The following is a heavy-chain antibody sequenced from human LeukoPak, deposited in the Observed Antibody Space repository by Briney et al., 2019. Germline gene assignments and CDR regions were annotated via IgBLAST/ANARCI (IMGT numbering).Heavy chain of an antibody. D-gene: IGHD3-22*01. CDR2: INHSGST. CDR1: GGSFSGYY. CDR3: ARRSSGYYRPYYYYMDV. J-gene: IGHJ6*03. V-gene: IGHV4-34*01. Sequence: PSETLSLTCAVYGGSFSGYYWSWTRQPPGKGLEWIGEINHSGSTNYNPSLKSRVTMSVDTSKNQFSLKLSSVTAADTAVFYCARRSSGYYRPYYYYMDVWGKGTTVTVSS.